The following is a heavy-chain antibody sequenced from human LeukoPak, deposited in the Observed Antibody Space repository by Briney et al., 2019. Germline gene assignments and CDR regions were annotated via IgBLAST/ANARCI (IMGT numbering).Heavy chain of an antibody. CDR1: GGTLSNYG. J-gene: IGHJ4*02. D-gene: IGHD2-2*02. Sequence: GSSVKVSCKAPGGTLSNYGFSWVRQAPEQRLEWMGGIVPVFGTVSYAQKFQDRVTITADDFTTTAYMELSSLRSEDTAVYYCARWAGTCTIASCYTPLDYWGQGTLVTVST. CDR3: ARWAGTCTIASCYTPLDY. CDR2: IVPVFGTV. V-gene: IGHV1-69*01.